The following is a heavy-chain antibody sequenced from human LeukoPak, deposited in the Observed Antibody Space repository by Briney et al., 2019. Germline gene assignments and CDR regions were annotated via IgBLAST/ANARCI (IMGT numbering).Heavy chain of an antibody. V-gene: IGHV1-46*03. CDR1: GYTFTIYY. CDR2: INPSGGST. J-gene: IGHJ3*02. Sequence: ASVNVSFTSSGYTFTIYYIHWVRQAPGQGLEWMGIINPSGGSTSYAQKFQGRVTMTSDTSTSTVYMELSSLRSEDTAVYYCARAFDIWGQGTMVAVSS. CDR3: ARAFDI.